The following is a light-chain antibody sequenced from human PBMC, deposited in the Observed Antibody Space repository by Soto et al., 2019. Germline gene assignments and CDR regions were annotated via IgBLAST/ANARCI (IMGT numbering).Light chain of an antibody. CDR1: SSNIGAGYD. CDR2: GNS. CDR3: QSYDSSLSVV. V-gene: IGLV1-40*01. J-gene: IGLJ2*01. Sequence: QSVLTQPPSVSGAPGQRVTISCTGSSSNIGAGYDVHWYQQLPGTAPKLLIYGNSNRPSGVPDRFSGSKSGTSASLAITGIPAEDEADYYCQSYDSSLSVVFGGGTQLTVL.